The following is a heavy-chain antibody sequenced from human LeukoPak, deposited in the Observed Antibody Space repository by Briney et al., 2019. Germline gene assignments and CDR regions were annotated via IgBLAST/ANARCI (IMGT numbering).Heavy chain of an antibody. V-gene: IGHV1-2*02. CDR3: AREEATVLTPGLAFDI. D-gene: IGHD4-23*01. J-gene: IGHJ3*02. CDR2: TNPNSGGT. Sequence: ASVKVSCKASGYTFAGYYIHWVRQAPGQGLEWVGWTNPNSGGTNYAQSFQGRVTMTRDTSISTAYMELSSLRSDDTAVYYCAREEATVLTPGLAFDIWGQGTMVTVSS. CDR1: GYTFAGYY.